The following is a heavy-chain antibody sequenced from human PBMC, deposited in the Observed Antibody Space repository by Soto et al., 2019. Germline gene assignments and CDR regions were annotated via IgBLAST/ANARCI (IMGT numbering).Heavy chain of an antibody. V-gene: IGHV3-30*03. D-gene: IGHD3-9*01. J-gene: IGHJ5*01. CDR3: ARDISSDNYKGFDS. Sequence: QRLSCTSSTFTINVSCIQWVLQAPGKGLEWVAFISNDGRVQYYADSVKGRFTISRDYSKNTVDLQINSLRSEETAVYYCARDISSDNYKGFDSWGPGTLVTVSS. CDR1: TFTINVSC. CDR2: ISNDGRVQ.